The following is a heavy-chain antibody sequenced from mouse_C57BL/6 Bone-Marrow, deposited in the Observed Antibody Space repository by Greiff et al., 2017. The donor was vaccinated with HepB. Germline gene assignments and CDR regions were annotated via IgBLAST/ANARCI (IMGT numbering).Heavy chain of an antibody. V-gene: IGHV1-15*01. D-gene: IGHD1-1*01. J-gene: IGHJ3*01. CDR3: TRYRKFYYGSSYGSY. Sequence: VQLQQSGAELVRPGASVTLSCKASGFTFTDYEMHLVKQTPVHGLEWIGAIDPETGGTAYNQKFKGKAILTADKSSSTAYMELRSLTSEDSAVYYCTRYRKFYYGSSYGSYWGQGTLVTVSA. CDR1: GFTFTDYE. CDR2: IDPETGGT.